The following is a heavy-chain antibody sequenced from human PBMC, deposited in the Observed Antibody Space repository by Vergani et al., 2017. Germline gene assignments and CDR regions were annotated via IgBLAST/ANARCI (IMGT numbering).Heavy chain of an antibody. CDR3: AKVGRSEVAGTFGAFDI. Sequence: EVQMVESGGGLVKPGGSLSLSCVASGFTFSHYSMNWVRQAPGKGLEWVSSISGNNDDVYYADSVKGRFTISRDNSKNTLFLHMNSLRPEDTAVYYCAKVGRSEVAGTFGAFDIWGQGTMVTVSS. CDR2: ISGNNDDV. V-gene: IGHV3-21*04. D-gene: IGHD6-19*01. J-gene: IGHJ3*02. CDR1: GFTFSHYS.